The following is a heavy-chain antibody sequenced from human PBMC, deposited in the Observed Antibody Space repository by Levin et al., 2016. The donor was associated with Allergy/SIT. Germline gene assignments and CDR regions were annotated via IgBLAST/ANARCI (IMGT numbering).Heavy chain of an antibody. CDR3: ARGNGDYYYGMDV. CDR2: ISDSGGST. Sequence: GGSLRLSCAASGFTFSNYAMNWVRQAPGKGLEWVSLISDSGGSTPYADSVKGRFTISRDNSKNTLYLQMNSLRAEDTAVYYCARGNGDYYYGMDVWGQGTTVTVSS. D-gene: IGHD3-10*01. J-gene: IGHJ6*02. V-gene: IGHV3-23*01. CDR1: GFTFSNYA.